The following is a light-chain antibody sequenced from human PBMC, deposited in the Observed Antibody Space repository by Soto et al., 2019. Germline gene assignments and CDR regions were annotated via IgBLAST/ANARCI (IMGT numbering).Light chain of an antibody. CDR3: QQRSNWPPYT. CDR1: QSVSSY. J-gene: IGKJ2*01. CDR2: DAS. V-gene: IGKV3-11*01. Sequence: EIVLTQSPATLSLSPGERATLSCRARQSVSSYLAWYQQNPGQAPRLLIYDASNRATGIPARFSGRGSGTDFTRTISSLEPEDFAVYYFQQRSNWPPYTFGQGTKLEIK.